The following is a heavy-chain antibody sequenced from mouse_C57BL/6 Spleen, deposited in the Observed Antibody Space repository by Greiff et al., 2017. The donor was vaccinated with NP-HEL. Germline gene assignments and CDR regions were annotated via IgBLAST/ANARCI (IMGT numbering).Heavy chain of an antibody. Sequence: QVQLKESGAELARPGASVKLSCKASGYTFTSYGISWVKQRTGQGLEWIGEIYPRSGNTYYNEKFKGKATLTADKSSSTAYMELRSLTSEDSAVYFCARRDTTVVGGYWGQGTTLTVSS. CDR3: ARRDTTVVGGY. V-gene: IGHV1-81*01. CDR2: IYPRSGNT. D-gene: IGHD1-1*01. J-gene: IGHJ2*01. CDR1: GYTFTSYG.